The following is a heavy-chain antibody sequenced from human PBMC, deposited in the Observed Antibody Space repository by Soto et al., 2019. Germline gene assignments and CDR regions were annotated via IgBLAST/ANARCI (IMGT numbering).Heavy chain of an antibody. V-gene: IGHV4-39*01. J-gene: IGHJ5*02. CDR2: IYYSGST. D-gene: IGHD3-22*01. Sequence: PSETLSLTCTVSGGSISSSSYYWGWIRQPPRKGLEWIGSIYYSGSTYYNPSLKSRVTISVDTSKNQFSLKLSSVTAADTAVYYCARHSHDYYDSSGYRINWFDPWGQGTLVTVSS. CDR3: ARHSHDYYDSSGYRINWFDP. CDR1: GGSISSSSYY.